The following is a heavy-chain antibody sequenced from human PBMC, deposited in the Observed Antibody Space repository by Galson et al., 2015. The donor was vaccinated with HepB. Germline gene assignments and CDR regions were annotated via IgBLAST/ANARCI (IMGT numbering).Heavy chain of an antibody. J-gene: IGHJ4*02. CDR2: IIPILNIA. CDR1: GGTFSSYI. V-gene: IGHV1-69*02. D-gene: IGHD3-22*01. Sequence: SVKFSCKASGGTFSSYIISWVRQAPGQGLEWMGRIIPILNIANYAQKFQGGITITADKSTSTAYMELSSLSSEDTAVYYCARSLGYYSDSSGYALDYWGQGTLVTVSS. CDR3: ARSLGYYSDSSGYALDY.